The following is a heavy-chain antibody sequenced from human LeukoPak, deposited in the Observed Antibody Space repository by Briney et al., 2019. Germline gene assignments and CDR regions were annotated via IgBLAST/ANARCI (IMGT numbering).Heavy chain of an antibody. V-gene: IGHV1-46*01. CDR2: INPSGGST. CDR3: AKVGTTDYFYWFMDV. Sequence: GASVKVSCKASGYTFTSYYMHWVRQAPGQGLEWMGIINPSGGSTSYAQKFQGRVTMTRDMSTSTVYTELSSLRSEDTAAYYCAKVGTTDYFYWFMDVWGKGTTVTVSS. J-gene: IGHJ6*03. CDR1: GYTFTSYY. D-gene: IGHD4-17*01.